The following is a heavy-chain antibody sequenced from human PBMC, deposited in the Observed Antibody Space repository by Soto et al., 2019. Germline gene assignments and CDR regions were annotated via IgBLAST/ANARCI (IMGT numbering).Heavy chain of an antibody. J-gene: IGHJ5*02. Sequence: ASETLSLTCAVYGGSFSGYYWSWIRQPPGKGLEWIGEINHSGSTNYNPSLKSRVTISVDTSKNQFPLKLSSVTAADTAVYYCARGPITTNPRFDPWGQGTLVTVSS. CDR1: GGSFSGYY. CDR3: ARGPITTNPRFDP. V-gene: IGHV4-34*01. CDR2: INHSGST. D-gene: IGHD3-22*01.